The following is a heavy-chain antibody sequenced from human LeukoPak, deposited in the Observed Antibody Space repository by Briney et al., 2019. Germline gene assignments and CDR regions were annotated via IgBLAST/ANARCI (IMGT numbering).Heavy chain of an antibody. J-gene: IGHJ1*01. CDR3: VALDDYGDYNRGFHH. D-gene: IGHD4-17*01. CDR1: GFTFSSYS. CDR2: ITRSSSTL. Sequence: GGSPRLSCAASGFTFSSYSMNCVCQAPGKGLEWVLYITRSSSTLYYEDSVKGRFTISRDDAKNSLYLQMNSLRDEATAVYYCVALDDYGDYNRGFHHWGQGAVVAASS. V-gene: IGHV3-48*02.